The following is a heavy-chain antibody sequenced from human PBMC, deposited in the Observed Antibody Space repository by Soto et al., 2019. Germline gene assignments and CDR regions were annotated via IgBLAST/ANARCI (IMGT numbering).Heavy chain of an antibody. CDR3: AKDAGFLEWYGDYYFDY. J-gene: IGHJ4*02. Sequence: GGSLRLSCAASGFTFSSYSMSWVRQAPGKGPEWVSAISGSGGSTYYADSVKGRFTISRDNSKNTLYLQMNSLRAEDTAVYCCAKDAGFLEWYGDYYFDYWGQGTLVTVSS. V-gene: IGHV3-23*01. D-gene: IGHD3-3*01. CDR1: GFTFSSYS. CDR2: ISGSGGST.